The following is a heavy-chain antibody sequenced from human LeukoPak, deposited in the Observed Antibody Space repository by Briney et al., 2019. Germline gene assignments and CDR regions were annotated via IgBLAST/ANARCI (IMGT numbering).Heavy chain of an antibody. V-gene: IGHV3-21*01. CDR3: ARHDFWSGYPIDY. CDR2: ISSSSSYI. CDR1: GFTFSSYS. Sequence: GGSLRLSCAASGFTFSSYSMNWVRQAPGKGLEWVSSISSSSSYIYYADSVKGRFTISRDNAKNSLYLQMNSLRAEDTAVYYCARHDFWSGYPIDYWGQGTLVTVSS. D-gene: IGHD3-3*01. J-gene: IGHJ4*02.